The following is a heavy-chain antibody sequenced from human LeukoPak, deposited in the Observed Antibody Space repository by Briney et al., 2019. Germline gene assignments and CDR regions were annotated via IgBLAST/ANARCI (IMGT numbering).Heavy chain of an antibody. Sequence: PSETLSLTCTVSGGSISSYYWSWIRQPPGKGLEWIGYIYYSGSTNYNPSLKSRVTIAVDTSKNQFSLKLSSVTAADTAVYYCARGGYDRSDYWGQGTLVTVSS. CDR2: IYYSGST. V-gene: IGHV4-59*12. CDR1: GGSISSYY. D-gene: IGHD5-12*01. J-gene: IGHJ4*02. CDR3: ARGGYDRSDY.